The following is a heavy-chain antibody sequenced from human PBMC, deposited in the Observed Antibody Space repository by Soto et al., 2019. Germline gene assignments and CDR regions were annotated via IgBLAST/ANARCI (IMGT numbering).Heavy chain of an antibody. D-gene: IGHD3-10*01. CDR1: GGSISSGGYY. CDR3: ARQGSGSYDYYGMDV. CDR2: IYYSGST. Sequence: SETLSLTCTVSGGSISSGGYYWSWIRQHPGKGLEWIGYIYYSGSTNYNPSLKSRVTISVDTSKNQFSLKLSSVTAADTAVYYCARQGSGSYDYYGMDVWGQGTTVTVSS. V-gene: IGHV4-61*08. J-gene: IGHJ6*02.